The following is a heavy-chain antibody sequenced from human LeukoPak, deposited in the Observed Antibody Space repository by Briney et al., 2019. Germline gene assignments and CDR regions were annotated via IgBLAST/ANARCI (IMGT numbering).Heavy chain of an antibody. Sequence: SETLSLTCTVSGGSTSSSDYYWGWIRQPPDEGLEWIASIRYSGNTYYNPSLKSRVTISVDTSRNQFSLKLNSVTAADTAIYYCARKTSFASGRHWYYFDNWGQGTLVTVSS. CDR3: ARKTSFASGRHWYYFDN. CDR2: IRYSGNT. D-gene: IGHD3-10*01. CDR1: GGSTSSSDYY. J-gene: IGHJ4*02. V-gene: IGHV4-39*01.